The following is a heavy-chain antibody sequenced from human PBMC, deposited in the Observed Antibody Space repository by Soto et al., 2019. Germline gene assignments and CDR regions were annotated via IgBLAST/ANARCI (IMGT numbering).Heavy chain of an antibody. Sequence: QVQLQESGPGLVKPSQTLSLTCTVSGRSISSGGYYWSWIRQHPGKGLEWIGYIYYSGSTYYNPSLKSRVTISVDTSKNQFSLKLSSVTAADTAVYYCARDSLMKGIAAAVYWGQGTLVTVSS. CDR1: GRSISSGGYY. J-gene: IGHJ4*02. D-gene: IGHD6-13*01. V-gene: IGHV4-31*03. CDR2: IYYSGST. CDR3: ARDSLMKGIAAAVY.